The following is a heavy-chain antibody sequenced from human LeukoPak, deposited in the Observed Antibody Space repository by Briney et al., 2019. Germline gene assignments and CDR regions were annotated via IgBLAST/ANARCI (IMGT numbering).Heavy chain of an antibody. J-gene: IGHJ4*02. CDR3: AKDLGGSGWLLLGY. D-gene: IGHD6-19*01. CDR2: IQYDGSNE. V-gene: IGHV3-30*02. Sequence: GGSLRLSCAASRFTFSSYGMHWVRQAPGKGLEWVAYIQYDGSNEQYADSVKGRFSISRDNSKNTLYLQMNSLRAEDTAVYYCAKDLGGSGWLLLGYWGQGTLVTVSS. CDR1: RFTFSSYG.